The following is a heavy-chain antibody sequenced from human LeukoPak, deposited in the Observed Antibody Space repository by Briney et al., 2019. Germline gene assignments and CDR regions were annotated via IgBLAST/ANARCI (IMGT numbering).Heavy chain of an antibody. V-gene: IGHV4-59*01. CDR3: ATGTKVWAFDI. Sequence: PSETLSLTCTVSGGSISSYYWNWIRQPPGKGLEWIGYIYYSGSTNCNPSLMSRVTISVDTSKNQFSLKLSSVTAADTAVYYCATGTKVWAFDIWDQGTMVTVSS. D-gene: IGHD4-17*01. CDR2: IYYSGST. J-gene: IGHJ3*02. CDR1: GGSISSYY.